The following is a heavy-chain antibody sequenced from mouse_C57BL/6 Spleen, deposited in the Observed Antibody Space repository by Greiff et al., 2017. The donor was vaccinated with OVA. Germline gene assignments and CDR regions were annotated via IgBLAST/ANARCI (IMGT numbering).Heavy chain of an antibody. CDR2: INPNYGTT. D-gene: IGHD2-1*01. Sequence: VQLKESGPELVKPGASVKISCKASGYSFTDYNMNWVKQSNGKSLEWIGVINPNYGTTSYNQKFKGKATLTVDQSSSTAYMQLNSLTSEDSAVYYCALYGNYGAWFAYWGQGTLVTVSA. CDR1: GYSFTDYN. J-gene: IGHJ3*01. CDR3: ALYGNYGAWFAY. V-gene: IGHV1-39*01.